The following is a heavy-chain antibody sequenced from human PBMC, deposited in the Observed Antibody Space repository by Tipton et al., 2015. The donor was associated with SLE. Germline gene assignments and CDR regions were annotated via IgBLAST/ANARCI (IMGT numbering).Heavy chain of an antibody. D-gene: IGHD3-22*01. CDR2: INNVEST. V-gene: IGHV4-34*01. J-gene: IGHJ4*02. CDR1: GGSFSGYY. CDR3: ARRRSSGYYPFDS. Sequence: GLVKPSETLSLTCAVYGGSFSGYYWNWIRQPPGKGLEWIAEINNVESTNYNPSLKSRLTISVDTSKNQFSLRLSSVTVADTAVYFCARRRSSGYYPFDSWAQGNLVTVSS.